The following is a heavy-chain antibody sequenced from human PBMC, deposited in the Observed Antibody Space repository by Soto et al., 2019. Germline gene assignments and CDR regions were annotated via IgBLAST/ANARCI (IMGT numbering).Heavy chain of an antibody. CDR1: MFSISAYE. J-gene: IGHJ1*01. Sequence: EVQIVESGGRLVQPGGSLRLSCDASMFSISAYEMFWVRQAPGKGLEWIAEIDSSGTTVYYADSVKGRFAISRENNKKFLFLQRANGGVEATVFFYCAVFVFYMGPAKSPAVDFWGKGTLV. CDR2: IDSSGTTV. V-gene: IGHV3-48*03. CDR3: AVFVFYMGPAKSPAVDF. D-gene: IGHD3-10*02.